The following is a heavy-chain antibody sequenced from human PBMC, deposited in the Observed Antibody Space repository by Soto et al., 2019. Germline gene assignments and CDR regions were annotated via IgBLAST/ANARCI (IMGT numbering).Heavy chain of an antibody. J-gene: IGHJ4*02. CDR2: IIPIFGTA. CDR3: AREPWSRGSGSLLGY. Sequence: ASVKVSCKASGGTFSSYAISWVRQAPGQGLEWMGGIIPIFGTANYAQKFQGRVTITADESTSTAYMELSSLRSEDTAVYYCAREPWSRGSGSLLGYWGQGTLVTVSS. D-gene: IGHD3-10*01. V-gene: IGHV1-69*13. CDR1: GGTFSSYA.